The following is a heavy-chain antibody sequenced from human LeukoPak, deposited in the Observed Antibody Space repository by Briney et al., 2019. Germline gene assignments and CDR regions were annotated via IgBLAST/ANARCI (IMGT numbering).Heavy chain of an antibody. CDR3: ARDVRPDY. V-gene: IGHV3-7*04. CDR1: GFTFSSYW. D-gene: IGHD6-6*01. J-gene: IGHJ4*02. Sequence: GGSLRLSCAASGFTFSSYWMSRVRQAPGEGLEWVANIKQDGTEKYYMDSVKGRSSISRDNAKNSLYLQMNALRAEDTAVYYCARDVRPDYWGQGTLVTVST. CDR2: IKQDGTEK.